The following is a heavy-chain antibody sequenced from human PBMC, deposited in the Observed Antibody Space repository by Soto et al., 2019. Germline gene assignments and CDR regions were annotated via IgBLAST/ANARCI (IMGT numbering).Heavy chain of an antibody. D-gene: IGHD6-13*01. CDR1: GYTFTSYA. J-gene: IGHJ5*02. CDR3: ARAESGQQLITNWFDP. V-gene: IGHV1-3*01. Sequence: ASVKVSCKASGYTFTSYAMHWVRQAPGQRLEWMGWINAGNGNTKYSQKFQGRVTITRDTSASTAYMELSSLRSEDTAVYYCARAESGQQLITNWFDPLGQGTLVTVSS. CDR2: INAGNGNT.